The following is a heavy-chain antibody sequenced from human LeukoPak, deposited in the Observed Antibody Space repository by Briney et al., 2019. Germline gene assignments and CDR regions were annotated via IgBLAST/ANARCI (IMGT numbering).Heavy chain of an antibody. CDR1: GYTFTGYY. V-gene: IGHV1-2*02. CDR3: AREVGATQNYFDY. Sequence: GASVKVSCKASGYTFTGYYMHWVRQAPGQGLEWMGWINPNSGGTNYAQKFQGRVTMTRDMSTSTVYMELSSLRSEDTAVYYCAREVGATQNYFDYWGQGPLVTVSS. J-gene: IGHJ4*02. D-gene: IGHD1-26*01. CDR2: INPNSGGT.